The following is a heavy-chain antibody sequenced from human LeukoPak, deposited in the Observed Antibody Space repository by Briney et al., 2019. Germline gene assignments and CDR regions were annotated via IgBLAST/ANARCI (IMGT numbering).Heavy chain of an antibody. J-gene: IGHJ5*02. Sequence: GGSLRLSCAASGFTFSTYWMSWVRQAPGKGLEWVANIRSGGSEGYYVDSVKGRFTISRDSAKNSLYLQLSGLRVEDTAVYYCARGGGDFGNWFDPWGQGTPVTVSS. V-gene: IGHV3-7*01. CDR3: ARGGGDFGNWFDP. D-gene: IGHD2-21*01. CDR1: GFTFSTYW. CDR2: IRSGGSEG.